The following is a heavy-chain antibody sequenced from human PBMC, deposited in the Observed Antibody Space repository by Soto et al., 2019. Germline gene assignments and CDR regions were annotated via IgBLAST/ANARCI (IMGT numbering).Heavy chain of an antibody. CDR2: ISGSGGST. V-gene: IGHV3-23*01. Sequence: EVQLLESGGGLVQPGGSLRLSCAASGFTFSSYAMSWVRQAPGKGLEWVSAISGSGGSTYYADSVKGRFTISRDNSKNSLYLQMNSLRAEDTAVYYCAKDSLITIFGVAPLGSMDVWCKGTTVTVSS. CDR3: AKDSLITIFGVAPLGSMDV. J-gene: IGHJ6*03. CDR1: GFTFSSYA. D-gene: IGHD3-3*01.